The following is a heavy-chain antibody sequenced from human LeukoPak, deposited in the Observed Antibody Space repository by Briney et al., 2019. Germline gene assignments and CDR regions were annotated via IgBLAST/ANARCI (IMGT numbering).Heavy chain of an antibody. Sequence: SETLSLTCAVSGGSISSGGYSWSWIRQPPGKGLEWIGYIYHSGSTYYNPSLKSRVTISVDRSKNQFSLKLSSVTAADTAVYYCARDEMATTNRPIDPWGQGTLVTVSS. J-gene: IGHJ5*02. CDR1: GGSISSGGYS. CDR2: IYHSGST. D-gene: IGHD5-24*01. V-gene: IGHV4-30-2*01. CDR3: ARDEMATTNRPIDP.